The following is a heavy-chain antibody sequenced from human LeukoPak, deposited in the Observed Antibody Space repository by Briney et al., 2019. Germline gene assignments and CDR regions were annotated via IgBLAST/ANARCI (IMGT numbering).Heavy chain of an antibody. CDR2: IYTSGST. J-gene: IGHJ4*02. CDR1: GGSISSGSYY. V-gene: IGHV4-61*02. D-gene: IGHD1-26*01. CDR3: ARGVGAHFDY. Sequence: PSQTLSLTCTVSGGSISSGSYYWSWIRQPAGKGLEWIGRIYTSGSTNYNPSLKSRVTISVDTSKNQFSLKLSSVTAADTAVYYCARGVGAHFDYWGQGTLVTVSS.